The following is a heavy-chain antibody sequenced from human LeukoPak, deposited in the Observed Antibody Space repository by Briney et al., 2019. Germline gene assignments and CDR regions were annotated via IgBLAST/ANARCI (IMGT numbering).Heavy chain of an antibody. CDR1: GFTFSSYA. Sequence: GGSLRLSCAASGFTFSSYAMHWVRQAPGKGLEWVAVISYGGSNKYYADSVKGRFTISRDNSKNTLYLQMNSLRAEDTAVYYCARDGYSAFDYWGQGTLVTVSS. V-gene: IGHV3-30-3*01. J-gene: IGHJ4*02. CDR3: ARDGYSAFDY. D-gene: IGHD5-18*01. CDR2: ISYGGSNK.